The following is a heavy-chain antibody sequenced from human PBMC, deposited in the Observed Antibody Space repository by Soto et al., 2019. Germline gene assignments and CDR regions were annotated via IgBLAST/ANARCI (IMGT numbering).Heavy chain of an antibody. CDR1: GFTFSSYA. Sequence: EVQLLESGGGLVQPGGSLRLSCAASGFTFSSYAMSWVRQAPGKGLEWVSAISGSGGSTYYADSVKGRFTISRDNSKNTLYLQMNSLRAEDTAVYYCAKDIFGRGSSSWKNDAFDIWGQGTMVTVSS. CDR2: ISGSGGST. V-gene: IGHV3-23*01. CDR3: AKDIFGRGSSSWKNDAFDI. J-gene: IGHJ3*02. D-gene: IGHD6-13*01.